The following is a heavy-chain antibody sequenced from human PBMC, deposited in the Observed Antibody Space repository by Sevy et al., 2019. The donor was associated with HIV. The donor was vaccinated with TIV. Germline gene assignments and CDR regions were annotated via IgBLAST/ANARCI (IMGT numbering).Heavy chain of an antibody. CDR3: ARKGGAYDFGFDP. J-gene: IGHJ5*02. CDR2: ISSSGTTI. V-gene: IGHV3-48*03. D-gene: IGHD3-16*01. Sequence: GGSLRLSCAASGFTFGSYEMTWVRQAPGKGLEWVSSISSSGTTIYYGDSVEGRFTISRDNPKNSLYLQMNSLRAEDTAVDYCARKGGAYDFGFDPWGQGTLVTVSS. CDR1: GFTFGSYE.